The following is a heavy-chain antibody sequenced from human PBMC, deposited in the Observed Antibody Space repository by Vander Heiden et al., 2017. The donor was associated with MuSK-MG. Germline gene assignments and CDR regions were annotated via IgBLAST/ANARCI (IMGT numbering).Heavy chain of an antibody. CDR1: GFTFSSYE. CDR3: ARGGRRVDYDFWPEVI. V-gene: IGHV3-48*03. D-gene: IGHD3-3*01. CDR2: ISSSGSTI. Sequence: EVQLVESGGGWVQPGGSLRLSCAASGFTFSSYEMNWVRQAPGKGLEWVSYISSSGSTIYYADSVKGRFTISRDNAKNSLYLQMNSLRAEDTAVYYCARGGRRVDYDFWPEVIWGQGTLVTVSS. J-gene: IGHJ4*02.